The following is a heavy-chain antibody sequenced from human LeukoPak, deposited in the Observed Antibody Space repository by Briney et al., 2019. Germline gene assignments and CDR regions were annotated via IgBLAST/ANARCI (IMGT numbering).Heavy chain of an antibody. CDR1: GFTFSSYA. CDR2: ISSNGGST. J-gene: IGHJ4*02. CDR3: ARDQLTGTTSPYFDY. V-gene: IGHV3-64*01. D-gene: IGHD1-20*01. Sequence: PGGSLRLSCAASGFTFSSYAMHWVRQAPGKGLEYVSAISSNGGSTYYANSVKGRFTISRDNSKNTLYLQMGSLRAEDMAVYYCARDQLTGTTSPYFDYWGQGTLVTVSS.